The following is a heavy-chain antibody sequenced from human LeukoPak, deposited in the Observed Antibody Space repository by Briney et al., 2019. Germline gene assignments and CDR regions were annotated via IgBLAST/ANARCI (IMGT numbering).Heavy chain of an antibody. V-gene: IGHV4-59*01. Sequence: ASETLSLTCNVSGGSISSYYWSWIRQPPGEGLEWIGYIYDSGSTNYNPSLKSRVTISVDTSKNQFSLKLSSVTAADTAVYYCAGMRITTPTVRTLDYWGQGTLVTVSS. CDR3: AGMRITTPTVRTLDY. CDR1: GGSISSYY. D-gene: IGHD1-14*01. J-gene: IGHJ4*02. CDR2: IYDSGST.